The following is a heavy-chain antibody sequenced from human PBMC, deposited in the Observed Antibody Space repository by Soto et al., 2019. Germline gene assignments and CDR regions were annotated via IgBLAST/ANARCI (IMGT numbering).Heavy chain of an antibody. V-gene: IGHV1-69*01. D-gene: IGHD6-19*01. CDR2: IIPIFGTA. J-gene: IGHJ6*02. CDR3: ARRKGGSSGWGFYYYGMDV. Sequence: QVQLVQSGAEVKKSGSSVKVSCKASGGTFSSYAISWVRQAPGQGLEWMGGIIPIFGTANYAQKFQGRVTITADESTSTAYMELSSLRSEDTAVYYCARRKGGSSGWGFYYYGMDVWGQGTTVTVSS. CDR1: GGTFSSYA.